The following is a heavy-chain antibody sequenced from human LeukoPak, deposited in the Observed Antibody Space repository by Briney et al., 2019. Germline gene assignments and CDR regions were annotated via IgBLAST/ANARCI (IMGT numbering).Heavy chain of an antibody. CDR3: VRDFLGESAAGGY. CDR2: ISPSGSST. CDR1: GFTFSDYY. J-gene: IGHJ4*02. D-gene: IGHD6-25*01. V-gene: IGHV3-69-1*01. Sequence: GGSLRLSCAASGFTFSDYYMNWVRQAPGKGLEWVSSISPSGSSTWHADSVRGRSTISRDNARNSVHLQMDSLRAEDTAVYFCVRDFLGESAAGGYWGQGTLVTVSS.